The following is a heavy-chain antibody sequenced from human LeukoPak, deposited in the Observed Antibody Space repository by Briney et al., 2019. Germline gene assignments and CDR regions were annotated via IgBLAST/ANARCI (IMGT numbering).Heavy chain of an antibody. J-gene: IGHJ4*02. CDR3: ARDVPMGSGPY. CDR2: IIPILGIA. CDR1: GGTFSSYA. Sequence: GASVKVSCKASGGTFSSYAISWVRQAPGQGLEWMGRIIPILGIANYAQKFQGRVTITADKSTSTAYMELSSLRSEDTAVYYCARDVPMGSGPYWGQGTLVTVSS. D-gene: IGHD6-19*01. V-gene: IGHV1-69*04.